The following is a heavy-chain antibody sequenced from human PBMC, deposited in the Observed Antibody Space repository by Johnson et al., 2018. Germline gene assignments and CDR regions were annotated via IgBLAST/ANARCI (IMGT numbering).Heavy chain of an antibody. V-gene: IGHV3-33*01. D-gene: IGHD6-6*01. CDR2: IGFDGSHK. J-gene: IGHJ3*02. Sequence: QVQLVQSGGGVVQPGRSLRLSCTSSGFTFSNYGIPWVRQAPGKGLEWVAIIGFDGSHKYYADSAKGRFTISRDDSKNTVYLQMNRLTAEDTAGYSCARDRRYSSSSRAFDIWGQGTMVTVSS. CDR1: GFTFSNYG. CDR3: ARDRRYSSSSRAFDI.